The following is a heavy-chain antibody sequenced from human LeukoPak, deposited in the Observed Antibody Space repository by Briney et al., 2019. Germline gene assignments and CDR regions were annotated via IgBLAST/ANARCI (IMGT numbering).Heavy chain of an antibody. J-gene: IGHJ6*03. CDR3: ARTPPVSYYYYYMDV. CDR2: IKQDGSEE. CDR1: GFTFSSYW. V-gene: IGHV3-7*01. D-gene: IGHD5/OR15-5a*01. Sequence: GGSLRLSCAASGFTFSSYWMSWVRQAPGKGLEWVANIKQDGSEEYYVDSVKGRFTISRDNSKNTLYLQMNSLRAEDTAVYYCARTPPVSYYYYYMDVWGKGTTVTVSS.